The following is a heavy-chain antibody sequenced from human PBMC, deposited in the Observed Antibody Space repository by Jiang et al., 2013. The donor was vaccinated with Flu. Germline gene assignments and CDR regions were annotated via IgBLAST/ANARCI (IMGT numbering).Heavy chain of an antibody. Sequence: GAEVKKPGASVKVSCKASGYTFTSYYMHWVRQAPGQGLEWMGIINPSGGSTSYAQKFQGRVTMTRDTSTSTVYMELSSLRSEDTAVYYCARVDYGDSDTQPAWVGWFDPWGQGTLVTVSS. CDR1: GYTFTSYY. V-gene: IGHV1-46*01. CDR3: ARVDYGDSDTQPAWVGWFDP. D-gene: IGHD4-17*01. CDR2: INPSGGST. J-gene: IGHJ5*02.